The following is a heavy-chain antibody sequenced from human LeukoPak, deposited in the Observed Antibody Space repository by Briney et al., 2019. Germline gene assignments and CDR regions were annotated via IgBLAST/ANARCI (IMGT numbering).Heavy chain of an antibody. J-gene: IGHJ3*02. V-gene: IGHV3-66*04. CDR3: ARPGRTTPGAFDI. D-gene: IGHD1-1*01. CDR1: GFTVSSNF. Sequence: GGSLRLSCAASGFTVSSNFMSWVRQAPGKGLEWVSVIYSGGSTYYADSVKGRFTISRDNSKNTLYLQMNSLRAEDTAVYYCARPGRTTPGAFDIWGQGTMVTVSS. CDR2: IYSGGST.